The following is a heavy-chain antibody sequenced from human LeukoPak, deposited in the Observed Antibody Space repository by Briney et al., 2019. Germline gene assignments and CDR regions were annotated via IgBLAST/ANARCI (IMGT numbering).Heavy chain of an antibody. CDR2: IYYSGST. Sequence: SETLSLTCTVSGGSISSYYWSWIRQPPGKGLEWIGYIYYSGSTNYNPSLKSRVTISVDTSKNQFSLKLSSVTAADMAVYYCARGGYSYDNWFDPWGQGTLVTVSS. J-gene: IGHJ5*02. V-gene: IGHV4-59*01. CDR1: GGSISSYY. D-gene: IGHD5-18*01. CDR3: ARGGYSYDNWFDP.